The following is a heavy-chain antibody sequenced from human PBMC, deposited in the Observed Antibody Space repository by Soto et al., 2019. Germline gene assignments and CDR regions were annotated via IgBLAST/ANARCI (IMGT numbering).Heavy chain of an antibody. CDR1: GFTFSDYY. CDR2: ISSSGSTI. CDR3: ARDSGLLQYLLAYSTHV. V-gene: IGHV3-11*01. Sequence: GGSLRLSCAASGFTFSDYYMSWIRQAPGKGLEWVSYISSSGSTIYYADSVKGRFTISRDNAKNSLYLQMNSLRAEDTAVYYCARDSGLLQYLLAYSTHVCDPAPTLTLSS. D-gene: IGHD4-4*01. J-gene: IGHJ6*02.